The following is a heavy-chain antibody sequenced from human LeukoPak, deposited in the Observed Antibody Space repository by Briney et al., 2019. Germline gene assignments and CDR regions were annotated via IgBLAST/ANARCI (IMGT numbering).Heavy chain of an antibody. CDR1: GFTFSSYS. J-gene: IGHJ4*02. D-gene: IGHD3-22*01. CDR2: ISSSSSYI. CDR3: ARVEDYYDSSGYSAWDY. Sequence: GGSLRLSCAASGFTFSSYSMNWVRQAPGKGLEWVSSISSSSSYIYYADSVKGRFTISRDNAKNSLYLQMNSLRAEDTAVYYCARVEDYYDSSGYSAWDYWGQGTLVTVSS. V-gene: IGHV3-21*01.